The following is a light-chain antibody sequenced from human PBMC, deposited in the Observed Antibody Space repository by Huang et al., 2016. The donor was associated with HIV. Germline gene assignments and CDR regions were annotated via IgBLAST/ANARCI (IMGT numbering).Light chain of an antibody. CDR2: GAS. CDR1: QSVSSN. CDR3: QQYNNWPLFT. J-gene: IGKJ3*01. Sequence: EIVMTQSPATLSVSPGERATLSCRASQSVSSNLAWYQQKPGQAPRLLIYGASTSATGIPARFGGSGSGTEFTLTISSLQSEDFAVYYCQQYNNWPLFTFGPGTKVDIK. V-gene: IGKV3-15*01.